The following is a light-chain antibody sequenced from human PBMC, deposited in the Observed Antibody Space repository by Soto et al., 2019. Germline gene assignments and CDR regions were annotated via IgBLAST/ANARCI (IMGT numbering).Light chain of an antibody. CDR2: ATS. V-gene: IGKV1-12*01. Sequence: DIQMTQSPSFVSAAVGDIVTLSCRASQDISNLLAWYQQKPGKAPTLLIYATSNLQRGVPSRFSGSGSGTEFTLTISSLQPEDFATYYCLQYNSYPFTFGQGTRLEIK. J-gene: IGKJ5*01. CDR1: QDISNL. CDR3: LQYNSYPFT.